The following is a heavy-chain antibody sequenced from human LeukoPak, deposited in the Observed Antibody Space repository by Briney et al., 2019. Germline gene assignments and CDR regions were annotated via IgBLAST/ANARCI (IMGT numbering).Heavy chain of an antibody. V-gene: IGHV5-51*01. J-gene: IGHJ6*03. CDR2: IYPGDSDT. D-gene: IGHD2-15*01. Sequence: GESLKISCKGSGYSFTSYWISWVRQMPGKGLEWMGIIYPGDSDTRYSPSFQGQVTISADKSISTAYLQWSSLKASDTAMYYCARGVASPPLYYYYYMDVWGKGTTVTVSS. CDR3: ARGVASPPLYYYYYMDV. CDR1: GYSFTSYW.